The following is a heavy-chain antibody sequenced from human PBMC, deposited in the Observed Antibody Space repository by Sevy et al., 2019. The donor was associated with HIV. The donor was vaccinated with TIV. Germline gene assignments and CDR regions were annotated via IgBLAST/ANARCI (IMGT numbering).Heavy chain of an antibody. CDR1: RFTFSSYA. CDR2: ISYDGSNK. D-gene: IGHD3-22*01. J-gene: IGHJ4*02. Sequence: GGSLRLSCAASRFTFSSYAMHWVRLAPGKGLEWVAVISYDGSNKYYADSVKGRFTISRDNSKNTLYLQMNSLRAEDTAVYYCARDSDYYDSSGLVSADYWGQGTLVTVSS. CDR3: ARDSDYYDSSGLVSADY. V-gene: IGHV3-30-3*01.